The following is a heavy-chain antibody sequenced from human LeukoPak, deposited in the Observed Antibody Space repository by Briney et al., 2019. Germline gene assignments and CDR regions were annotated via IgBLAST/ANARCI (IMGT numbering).Heavy chain of an antibody. CDR1: GFTASSNY. D-gene: IGHD3-10*01. CDR2: IYSGGST. J-gene: IGHJ4*02. CDR3: ARVAIGDYFDY. Sequence: TGGSLRLSCAASGFTASSNYMSWVRQAPGKGLEWVSVIYSGGSTYYADSVKGRFTISRDNSKNTLYLQMNSLRAEDTAVYYCARVAIGDYFDYWGQGTLVTVSS. V-gene: IGHV3-53*01.